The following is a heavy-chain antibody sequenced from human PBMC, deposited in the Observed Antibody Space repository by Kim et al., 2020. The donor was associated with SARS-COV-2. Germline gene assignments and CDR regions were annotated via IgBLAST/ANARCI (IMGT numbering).Heavy chain of an antibody. V-gene: IGHV3-49*04. Sequence: GGSLRLSCTASGFTFGDYAMSWVRQAPGKGLEWVGFIRSKAYGGTTEYAASVKGRFTISRDDSKSIAYLQMNSLKTEDTAVYYCTRDGYSGSYYFDYWGQGTLVTVSS. D-gene: IGHD1-26*01. CDR3: TRDGYSGSYYFDY. CDR1: GFTFGDYA. CDR2: IRSKAYGGTT. J-gene: IGHJ4*02.